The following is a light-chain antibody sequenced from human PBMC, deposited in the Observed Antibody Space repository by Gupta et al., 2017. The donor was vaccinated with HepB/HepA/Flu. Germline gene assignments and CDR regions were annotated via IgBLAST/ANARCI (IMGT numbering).Light chain of an antibody. CDR2: KAS. CDR3: QQYNSYSPLT. Sequence: DIQMTQSTSTLSASVGDRVTLTCRASQSISSWLAWYQQKPGKAPKLLIYKASSLESGVPSRFSGSGSGTEFTLTISSLQPDDFATYYCQQYNSYSPLTFGGGTKVEIK. CDR1: QSISSW. V-gene: IGKV1-5*03. J-gene: IGKJ4*01.